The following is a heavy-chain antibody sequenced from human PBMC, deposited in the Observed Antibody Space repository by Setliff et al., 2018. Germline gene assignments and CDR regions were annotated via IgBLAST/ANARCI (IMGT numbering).Heavy chain of an antibody. D-gene: IGHD2-8*01. CDR1: GYTLTNYY. CDR3: IMNMVRPVTGLDC. J-gene: IGHJ4*02. V-gene: IGHV1-46*01. Sequence: ASVKVSCKASGYTLTNYYMHWVRQAPGQGLEWMGIINPSGGLTRYAQKFQGRVTMTRDTSTSTVYMEVISLRSEDTAVYYCIMNMVRPVTGLDCWGPGTLVTVSS. CDR2: INPSGGLT.